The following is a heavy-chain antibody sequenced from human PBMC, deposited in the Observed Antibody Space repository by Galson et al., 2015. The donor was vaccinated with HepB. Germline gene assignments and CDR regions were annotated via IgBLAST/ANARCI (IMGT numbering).Heavy chain of an antibody. Sequence: SLRLSCAASGFTFSSYAMHWVRQAPGKGLEWVAVISYDGSNKYYADSVKGRLTISRDNSKNTLYLQMNSLRAEDTAVYYCARDSDTAMPYGYFDYWGQGTLVTVST. CDR3: ARDSDTAMPYGYFDY. V-gene: IGHV3-30*04. CDR2: ISYDGSNK. J-gene: IGHJ4*02. CDR1: GFTFSSYA. D-gene: IGHD5-18*01.